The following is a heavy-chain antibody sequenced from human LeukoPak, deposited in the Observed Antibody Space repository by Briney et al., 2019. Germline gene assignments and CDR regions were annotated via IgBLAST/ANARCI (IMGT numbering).Heavy chain of an antibody. Sequence: GGSLRLSCAASGFTFSSYAMTWVRQAPGKGLEWVSAISGSGRSTYYADSVKGRFTISRDNPKNTLYLQMNSLRAEDTAVYYCAKDPYDSSGYYQNYWGQGTLVTVSS. CDR1: GFTFSSYA. D-gene: IGHD3-22*01. CDR3: AKDPYDSSGYYQNY. CDR2: ISGSGRST. V-gene: IGHV3-23*01. J-gene: IGHJ4*02.